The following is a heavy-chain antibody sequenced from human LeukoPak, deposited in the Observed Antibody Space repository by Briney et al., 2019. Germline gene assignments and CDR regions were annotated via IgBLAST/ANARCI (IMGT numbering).Heavy chain of an antibody. V-gene: IGHV1-8*02. J-gene: IGHJ4*02. CDR1: GYTFTGYY. CDR2: INPNSGNT. CDR3: ARRAAAAGTGPMGY. D-gene: IGHD6-13*01. Sequence: ASVKVSCKASGYTFTGYYLHWVRQAPGQGLEWMGWINPNSGNTGYAQKFQGRVTMTRNTSISTAYMELSSLRSEDTAAYYCARRAAAAGTGPMGYWGQGTLVTVSS.